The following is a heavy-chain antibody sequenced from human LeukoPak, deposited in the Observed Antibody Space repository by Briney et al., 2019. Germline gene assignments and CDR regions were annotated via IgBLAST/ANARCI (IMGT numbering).Heavy chain of an antibody. CDR3: AKDMGGYSYGYDY. V-gene: IGHV3-9*01. CDR1: GFTFDDYA. Sequence: GRSLRLSCAASGFTFDDYAMHWVRQAPGKGLEGVSGISWNSGSIDYADSVKGRFTISRDNAKNSPYLQMNSLRAEDTALYYCAKDMGGYSYGYDYWGQGTLVTVSS. CDR2: ISWNSGSI. D-gene: IGHD5-18*01. J-gene: IGHJ4*02.